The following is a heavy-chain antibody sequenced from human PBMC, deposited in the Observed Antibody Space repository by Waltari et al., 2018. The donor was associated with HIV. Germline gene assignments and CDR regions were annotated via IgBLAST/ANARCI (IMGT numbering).Heavy chain of an antibody. Sequence: QVQLQESGPGLVKHSETLSLTCRVSGYSITSAHYWGWIRRPPGKGLQWIGSISHSGKTYYDPTLKSRINISRDTSKNLFSLELTSVTAADTAVYYCARLMSTTRFDSWGQGTLVSVSS. J-gene: IGHJ4*02. D-gene: IGHD1-7*01. CDR2: ISHSGKT. CDR3: ARLMSTTRFDS. CDR1: GYSITSAHY. V-gene: IGHV4-38-2*01.